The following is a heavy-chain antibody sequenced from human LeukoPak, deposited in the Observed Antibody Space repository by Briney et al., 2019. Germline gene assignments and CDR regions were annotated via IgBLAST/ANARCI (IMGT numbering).Heavy chain of an antibody. CDR3: AIPSSSFPSPFDY. CDR2: INPNSGGT. D-gene: IGHD6-6*01. CDR1: GYTFTGYY. J-gene: IGHJ4*02. Sequence: ASVTVSCKASGYTFTGYYMHWVRQAPGQGLEWMGWINPNSGGTNYAQKFQGRVTMTRDTSISTAYMELSRLRSDDTAVYYCAIPSSSFPSPFDYWGQGTLVTVSS. V-gene: IGHV1-2*02.